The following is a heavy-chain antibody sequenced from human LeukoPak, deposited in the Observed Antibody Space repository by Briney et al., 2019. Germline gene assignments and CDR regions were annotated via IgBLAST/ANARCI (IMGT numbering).Heavy chain of an antibody. J-gene: IGHJ4*02. CDR2: ISAYNADT. V-gene: IGHV1-18*01. CDR3: ARDPGQYYDILTGYYTPYYFDY. D-gene: IGHD3-9*01. Sequence: ASVKVSCKASGYTFINYGISWVRQAPGQGLEWMGWISAYNADTDYAQKFQGRVTMTTETSTSTAYMELRSLTSDDTAVYYCARDPGQYYDILTGYYTPYYFDYWGQGTLVTVSS. CDR1: GYTFINYG.